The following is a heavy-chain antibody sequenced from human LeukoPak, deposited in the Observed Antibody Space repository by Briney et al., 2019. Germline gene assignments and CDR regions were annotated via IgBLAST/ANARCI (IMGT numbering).Heavy chain of an antibody. CDR1: GFTFSSYA. CDR2: ISSSGSTI. V-gene: IGHV3-48*04. CDR3: ARDRYGDYGYYYYYYGMDV. Sequence: PGGSLRLSCAASGFTFSSYAMSWVRQAPGKGLEWVSYISSSGSTIYYADSVKGRFTISRDNAKNSLYLQMNSLRAEDTAVYYCARDRYGDYGYYYYYYGMDVWGQGATVTVSS. D-gene: IGHD4-17*01. J-gene: IGHJ6*02.